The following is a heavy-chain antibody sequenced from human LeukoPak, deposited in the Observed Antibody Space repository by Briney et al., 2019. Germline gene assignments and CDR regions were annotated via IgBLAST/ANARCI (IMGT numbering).Heavy chain of an antibody. V-gene: IGHV3-30*02. CDR3: AKGLNGELFSFDY. Sequence: GGSLRLSCAASGFTFSSYGMHWVRQAPGKGLEWVAVIWYGGSNKYYADSVKGRFTISRDNSKNTLYLQMNSLRAEDTAVYYCAKGLNGELFSFDYWGQGTLVTVSS. J-gene: IGHJ4*02. CDR2: IWYGGSNK. D-gene: IGHD3-10*01. CDR1: GFTFSSYG.